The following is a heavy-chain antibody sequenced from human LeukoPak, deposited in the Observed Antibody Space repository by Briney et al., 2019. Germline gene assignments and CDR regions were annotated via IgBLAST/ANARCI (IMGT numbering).Heavy chain of an antibody. V-gene: IGHV4-59*12. CDR1: GDSFTTYY. CDR2: IYYSGTT. Sequence: PSETLSLTCSLSGDSFTTYYWSWLRQPPGKGLEWIGYIYYSGTTNYNPSLETRVTISIDRPKNQFSLKLTSVTAADTAVYYCARGGWELPEAYFDSWGQGTPVTVSS. J-gene: IGHJ4*02. CDR3: ARGGWELPEAYFDS. D-gene: IGHD1-26*01.